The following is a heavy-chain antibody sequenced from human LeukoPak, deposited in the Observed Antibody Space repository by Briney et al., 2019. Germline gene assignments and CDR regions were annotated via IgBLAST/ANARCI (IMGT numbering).Heavy chain of an antibody. Sequence: PGGSLRLSCAASGFTFSSYGMHWVRQAPGKGLGWVAVISYDGSNKYYADSVKGRFTISRDNSKNTLYLQMDSLRAEDTAVYYCAKARSGYSYGPFDYWGQGTLVTVSS. CDR1: GFTFSSYG. V-gene: IGHV3-30*18. CDR3: AKARSGYSYGPFDY. D-gene: IGHD5-18*01. J-gene: IGHJ4*02. CDR2: ISYDGSNK.